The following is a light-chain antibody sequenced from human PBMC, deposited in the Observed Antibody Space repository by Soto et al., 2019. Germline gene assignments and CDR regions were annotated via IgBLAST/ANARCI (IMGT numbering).Light chain of an antibody. J-gene: IGKJ5*01. CDR3: QHYGDSART. Sequence: EIVMTQSPATLSVSPGDRATLSCRASQPVSSNFLAWYQQKPGQAPRLLIYGVSSRATGIPDRFSGSGSGTDFTLTISSLEPEDFAVYYCQHYGDSARTFGPGTRLEIK. CDR1: QPVSSNF. V-gene: IGKV3-20*01. CDR2: GVS.